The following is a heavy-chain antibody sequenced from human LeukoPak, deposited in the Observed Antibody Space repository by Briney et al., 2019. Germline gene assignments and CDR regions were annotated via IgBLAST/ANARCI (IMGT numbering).Heavy chain of an antibody. V-gene: IGHV3-15*01. CDR1: GFTFSNAW. CDR2: IKSKTDGGTT. J-gene: IGHJ6*03. D-gene: IGHD2-2*01. Sequence: GGSLRLSCAASGFTFSNAWMSWVRQAPGKGLEWVGRIKSKTDGGTTDYAAPVKGRFTISRDDSKNTLYLQMNSLKTEDTAVYYCTTDTGCSSTSCYRTPGDYYYYYYMDVWGKGTTVTVSS. CDR3: TTDTGCSSTSCYRTPGDYYYYYYMDV.